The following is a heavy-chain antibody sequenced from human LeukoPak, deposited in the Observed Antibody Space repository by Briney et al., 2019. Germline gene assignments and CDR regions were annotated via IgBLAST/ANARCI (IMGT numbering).Heavy chain of an antibody. J-gene: IGHJ4*02. D-gene: IGHD3-3*01. CDR2: INSDGSST. CDR1: GFTFSSYW. V-gene: IGHV3-74*01. CDR3: ARVSQKYYDFFDY. Sequence: PGGSLRLSCAASGFTFSSYWMHWVRQAPGKGLVWVSRINSDGSSTSYADSVKGRFTISRDNAKNTLYLQMNSLRAEDTAVYYCARVSQKYYDFFDYWGQGTLVTVSS.